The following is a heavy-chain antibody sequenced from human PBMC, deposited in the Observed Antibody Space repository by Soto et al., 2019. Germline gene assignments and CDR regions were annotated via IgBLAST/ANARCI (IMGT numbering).Heavy chain of an antibody. D-gene: IGHD3-9*01. CDR1: GFTVSSNF. CDR3: ARAGPLGTPSRVLRYFDWLSPLMDV. J-gene: IGHJ6*02. Sequence: GGSLRLSCAASGFTVSSNFMSWVRQAPGKGLEWVSIIYSDGSTYYADSVKGRFTISRDNSKNTLYLQMNSLRAEDTAVYYCARAGPLGTPSRVLRYFDWLSPLMDVWGQGTTVTVSS. V-gene: IGHV3-66*01. CDR2: IYSDGST.